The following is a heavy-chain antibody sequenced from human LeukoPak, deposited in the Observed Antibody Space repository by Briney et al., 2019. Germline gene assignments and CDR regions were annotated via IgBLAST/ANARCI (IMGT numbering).Heavy chain of an antibody. CDR2: IYSGGSI. V-gene: IGHV3-53*01. CDR3: ARDAYRDYYDNSGYYYVGMDV. CDR1: GFAVSSNY. D-gene: IGHD3-22*01. J-gene: IGHJ6*02. Sequence: PGGSLRLSCAASGFAVSSNYMNWVRQAPGKGLEWVSVIYSGGSIYYADSVKGRFTISRDNSKNTLYLQMHSLRAEDTAMYFCARDAYRDYYDNSGYYYVGMDVWGQGTTVTVSS.